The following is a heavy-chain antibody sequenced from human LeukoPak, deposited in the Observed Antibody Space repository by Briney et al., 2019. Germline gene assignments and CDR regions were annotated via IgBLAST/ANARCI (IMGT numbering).Heavy chain of an antibody. CDR1: GGSFSGYY. V-gene: IGHV4-34*01. CDR2: INHSGST. CDR3: ARLRAMVRGVITYYYYMDV. Sequence: PAETLSLTCAVYGGSFSGYYWSWIRQPPGKGLEWIGEINHSGSTNYNPSLKSRVTISVDTSKNQFSLKLSSVTAADTAVYYCARLRAMVRGVITYYYYMDVWGKGTTVTISS. J-gene: IGHJ6*03. D-gene: IGHD3-10*01.